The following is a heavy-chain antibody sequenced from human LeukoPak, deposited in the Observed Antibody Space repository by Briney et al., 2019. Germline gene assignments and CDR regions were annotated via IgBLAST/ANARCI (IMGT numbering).Heavy chain of an antibody. V-gene: IGHV3-11*01. J-gene: IGHJ5*02. D-gene: IGHD2-2*01. CDR3: AKDLCTRCFGWFDP. Sequence: PGGSLRLSCAASGFTFSDYYMSWIRQAPGKGLEWVSYISSSGSTIYYADSVKGRFTISRDNFKNMLYLQMNSLRAEDTAVYYCAKDLCTRCFGWFDPWGQGTLVTVSS. CDR2: ISSSGSTI. CDR1: GFTFSDYY.